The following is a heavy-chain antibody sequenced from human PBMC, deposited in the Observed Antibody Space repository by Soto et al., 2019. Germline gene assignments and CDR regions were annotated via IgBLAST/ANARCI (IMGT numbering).Heavy chain of an antibody. CDR2: INAGNGNT. J-gene: IGHJ3*02. CDR3: ARSRVFFVGGSGYPTSPRGVLDI. CDR1: GYTFTSYA. D-gene: IGHD2-15*01. Sequence: ASVKVSCKASGYTFTSYAMHWVRQAPGQRLEWMGWINAGNGNTKYSQKFQGRVTITRDTSASTAYMELSSLRSEDTAVYYCARSRVFFVGGSGYPTSPRGVLDIGGQGTWVPV. V-gene: IGHV1-3*01.